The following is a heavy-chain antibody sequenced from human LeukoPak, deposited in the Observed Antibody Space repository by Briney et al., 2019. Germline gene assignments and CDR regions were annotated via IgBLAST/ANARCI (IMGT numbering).Heavy chain of an antibody. J-gene: IGHJ3*02. CDR1: GGSISSYY. V-gene: IGHV4-4*07. D-gene: IGHD6-13*01. CDR3: ARPVAAAGFDAFDI. CDR2: IYTSGST. Sequence: SETLSLTCTVSGGSISSYYWSWIRQPAGKGLEWIGRIYTSGSTNYNPSLKSRVTMSVDTSKNQFSLKLSSVTAADTAVYYCARPVAAAGFDAFDIWGQGTMVTVSS.